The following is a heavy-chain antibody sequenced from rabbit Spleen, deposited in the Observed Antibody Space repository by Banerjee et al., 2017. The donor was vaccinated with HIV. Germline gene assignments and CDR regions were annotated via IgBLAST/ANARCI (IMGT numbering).Heavy chain of an antibody. CDR3: VRGASSSGYYSL. CDR1: GFSFSGSYW. CDR2: IDPVFGAT. V-gene: IGHV1S45*01. D-gene: IGHD1-1*01. Sequence: QEQLEESGGGLVKPGGTLTPTCTASGFSFSGSYWMCWVRQAPGKGLEWIAYIDPVFGATYYAPWVNGRFTISSQNAQNTLYLQLNSLTAADTATYFCVRGASSSGYYSLWGPGTLVTVS. J-gene: IGHJ4*01.